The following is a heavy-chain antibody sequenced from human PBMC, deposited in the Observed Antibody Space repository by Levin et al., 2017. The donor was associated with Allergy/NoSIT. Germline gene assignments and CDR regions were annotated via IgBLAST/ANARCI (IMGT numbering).Heavy chain of an antibody. J-gene: IGHJ6*03. Sequence: GGSLRLSCAASGFTVSSNYMSWVRQAPGKGLEWVSVIYSGGSTYYADSVKGRFTISRDNSKNTLYLQMNSLRAEDTAVYYCARESRDHYYYYMDVWGKGTTVTVSS. CDR3: ARESRDHYYYYMDV. CDR1: GFTVSSNY. CDR2: IYSGGST. V-gene: IGHV3-66*02.